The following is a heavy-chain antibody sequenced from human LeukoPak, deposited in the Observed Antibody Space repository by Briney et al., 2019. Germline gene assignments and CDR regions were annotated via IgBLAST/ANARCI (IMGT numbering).Heavy chain of an antibody. Sequence: GRSLRLSCAASGFTFSSYAMHWVRQAPGKGLEWVAVISYDGSNKYYADSVKGRFTISRDNSKDTLYLQMNSLRADDTAVYYCATDYYDSSGYYTGTYWGQGTLVTVSS. CDR3: ATDYYDSSGYYTGTY. CDR2: ISYDGSNK. J-gene: IGHJ4*02. D-gene: IGHD3-22*01. CDR1: GFTFSSYA. V-gene: IGHV3-30-3*01.